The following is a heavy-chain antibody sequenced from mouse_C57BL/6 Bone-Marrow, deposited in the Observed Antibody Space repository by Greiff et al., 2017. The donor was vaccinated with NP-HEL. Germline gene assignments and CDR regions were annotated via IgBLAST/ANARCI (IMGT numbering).Heavy chain of an antibody. CDR1: GYTFTSYG. Sequence: QVQLQQSGAELARPGASVKLSCKASGYTFTSYGISWVKQRTGQGLEWIGEIYPRSGNTYYNEKFKGKATLTADKSSSTAYMELRSLTSEDSAVYFCARDFAISNYVLFAFWGQGTLVTVSA. D-gene: IGHD2-5*01. J-gene: IGHJ3*01. V-gene: IGHV1-81*01. CDR2: IYPRSGNT. CDR3: ARDFAISNYVLFAF.